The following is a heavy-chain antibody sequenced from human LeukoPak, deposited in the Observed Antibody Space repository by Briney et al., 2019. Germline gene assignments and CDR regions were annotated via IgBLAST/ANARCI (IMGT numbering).Heavy chain of an antibody. D-gene: IGHD2-2*02. CDR2: IYHSGNT. CDR3: ARQTAPSARPPNWYFDL. J-gene: IGHJ2*01. Sequence: SETLSLTCTVSGGSFSSSSYYWGWIRQPPGKGLEWIGYIYHSGNTYYNPSLESRVTMSVDTSKNRFSLKLSSVTAADTAVYYCARQTAPSARPPNWYFDLWGRGTLVTVSS. CDR1: GGSFSSSSYY. V-gene: IGHV4-31*03.